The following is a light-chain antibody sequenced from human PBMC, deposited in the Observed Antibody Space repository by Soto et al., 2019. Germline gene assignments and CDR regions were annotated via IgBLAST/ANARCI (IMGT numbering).Light chain of an antibody. V-gene: IGLV7-46*01. J-gene: IGLJ2*01. CDR3: LLSYRGPRV. CDR2: DIS. Sequence: QAVVTQEPSLTVSPGGTVTLTCGSSTGAVTSGHYPYWFQQKPGQGPRTLIYDISNKHSWTPARFSGSLLGGKAALTLSGAQPEDEADYYCLLSYRGPRVFGAGTQLTVL. CDR1: TGAVTSGHY.